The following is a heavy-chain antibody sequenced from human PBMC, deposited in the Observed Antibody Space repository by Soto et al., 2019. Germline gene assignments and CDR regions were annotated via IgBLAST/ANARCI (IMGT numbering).Heavy chain of an antibody. V-gene: IGHV1-69*13. CDR3: ARDYAPSLGRFLELYGMDV. Sequence: SVKVSCKASGGTSSSYAISWVRQAPGQGLEWMGGIIPIFGTANYAQKFQGRVTITADESTSTAYMELSSLRSEDTAVYYCARDYAPSLGRFLELYGMDVWGQGTTVTVSS. CDR2: IIPIFGTA. CDR1: GGTSSSYA. J-gene: IGHJ6*02. D-gene: IGHD3-3*01.